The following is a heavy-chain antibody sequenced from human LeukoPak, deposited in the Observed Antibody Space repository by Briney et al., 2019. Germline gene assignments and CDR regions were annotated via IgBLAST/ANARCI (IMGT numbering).Heavy chain of an antibody. J-gene: IGHJ5*02. CDR3: ARSAHGSGWYFYNWFDP. D-gene: IGHD6-19*01. Sequence: SVKVSCKASGGTFSSYAISWVRQAPGHGLEWMGRIIPIFGTANYAQKFQGRVTITTDESTSTAYMELSSLRSEDTAVYYCARSAHGSGWYFYNWFDPWGQGTLVTVSS. CDR1: GGTFSSYA. V-gene: IGHV1-69*05. CDR2: IIPIFGTA.